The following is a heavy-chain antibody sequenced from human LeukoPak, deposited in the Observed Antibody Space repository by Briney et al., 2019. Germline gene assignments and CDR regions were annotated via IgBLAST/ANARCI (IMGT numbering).Heavy chain of an antibody. Sequence: ASVKVSCKASGYTFTAYYTHWVRQSPGQGLEWMGCINPNNGATNYAQKFQGRVTMTRDTSISTAYMDLSSLRSDDAAVYYCARVAIAAAGTLPFDYWGQGTLVTVAS. V-gene: IGHV1-2*02. D-gene: IGHD6-13*01. CDR3: ARVAIAAAGTLPFDY. J-gene: IGHJ4*02. CDR1: GYTFTAYY. CDR2: INPNNGAT.